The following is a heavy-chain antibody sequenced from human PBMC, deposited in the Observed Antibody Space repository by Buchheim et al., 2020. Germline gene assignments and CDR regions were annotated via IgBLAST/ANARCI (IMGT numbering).Heavy chain of an antibody. D-gene: IGHD4-11*01. V-gene: IGHV4-30-2*01. CDR2: IYHSGST. J-gene: IGHJ6*02. CDR3: ARGGDYRRYYYYGMDV. Sequence: HLQLQESGSGLVKPSQTLSLTCAVSGGSISSGGYSWSWIRQPPGKGLEWIGYIYHSGSTYYNPSLKSRVTISVDRSKNQFSLKLSSVTAADTAVYYCARGGDYRRYYYYGMDVWGQGTT. CDR1: GGSISSGGYS.